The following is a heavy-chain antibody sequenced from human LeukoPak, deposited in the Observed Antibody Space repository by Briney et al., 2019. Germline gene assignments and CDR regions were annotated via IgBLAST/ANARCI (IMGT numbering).Heavy chain of an antibody. D-gene: IGHD3-22*01. Sequence: SVKVSCKASGGTFSSYAISWVRQAPGQGLEWMGGIIPIFGTANYAQKFQGRVTITADKSTGTAYMELRSLRSDDTAVYYCARSPIDYYDSSGTFDYWGQGTLVTVSS. CDR3: ARSPIDYYDSSGTFDY. CDR2: IIPIFGTA. J-gene: IGHJ4*02. V-gene: IGHV1-69*06. CDR1: GGTFSSYA.